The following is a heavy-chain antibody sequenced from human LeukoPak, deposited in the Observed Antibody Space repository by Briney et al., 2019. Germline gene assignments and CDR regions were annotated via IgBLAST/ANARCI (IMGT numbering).Heavy chain of an antibody. J-gene: IGHJ4*02. CDR2: ISASGDIT. CDR1: GFTFSDYA. Sequence: GGSLRLSCAASGFTFSDYAMSWVRQAPGKGLDWVAAISASGDITKYADSAKGRFTISRDNSKNTLYLQMSSLRAEDTAVYYCAKVVRGSSWYLDYWGQGTLVTVSS. CDR3: AKVVRGSSWYLDY. V-gene: IGHV3-23*01. D-gene: IGHD6-13*01.